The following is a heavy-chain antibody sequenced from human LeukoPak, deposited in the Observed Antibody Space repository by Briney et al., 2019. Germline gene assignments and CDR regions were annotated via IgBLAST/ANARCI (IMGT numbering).Heavy chain of an antibody. V-gene: IGHV3-30-3*01. CDR2: ISYDGSNK. CDR3: ARDKEVTYYYYSGMDV. D-gene: IGHD4-11*01. Sequence: GRSLRLSCAASGFTFSSYAMRWVRQAPGKGLEWVAVISYDGSNKYYADSVKGRFTISRDSSKNTLYLQMNSLRAEDTAVYSCARDKEVTYYYYSGMDVWGQGTTVTVSS. CDR1: GFTFSSYA. J-gene: IGHJ6*02.